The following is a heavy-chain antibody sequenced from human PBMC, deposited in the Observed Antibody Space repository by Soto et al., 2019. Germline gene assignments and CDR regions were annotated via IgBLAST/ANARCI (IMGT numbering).Heavy chain of an antibody. CDR3: ARDRGDLHYFDY. CDR2: IYYSGST. Sequence: SETLSLTCTVSGGSISSYYWSWIRQPPGKGLEWIGYIYYSGSTNYNPSLKSRVTISVDTSKNQFSLKLSSVTAADTAVYYCARDRGDLHYFDYWGQGTLVTVSS. J-gene: IGHJ4*02. V-gene: IGHV4-59*01. CDR1: GGSISSYY. D-gene: IGHD3-10*01.